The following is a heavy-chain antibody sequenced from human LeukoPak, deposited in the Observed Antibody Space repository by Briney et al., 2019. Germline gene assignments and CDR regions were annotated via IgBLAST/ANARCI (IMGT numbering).Heavy chain of an antibody. J-gene: IGHJ4*02. V-gene: IGHV1-69*13. Sequence: WASVKVSCTASGGTFSSYAISWVRQAPGQGLEWMGGIIPTFGTANYAQKFQGRVTITADESTSTAYMELSSLRSEDTAVYYCARVTAMVMEFDYWGQGTLITVSS. CDR1: GGTFSSYA. CDR2: IIPTFGTA. D-gene: IGHD5-18*01. CDR3: ARVTAMVMEFDY.